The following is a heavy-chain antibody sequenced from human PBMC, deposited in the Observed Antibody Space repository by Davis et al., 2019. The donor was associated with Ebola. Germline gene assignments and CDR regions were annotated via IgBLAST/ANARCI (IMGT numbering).Heavy chain of an antibody. Sequence: PGGSLRLSCKGSGYSFATYWIGWVRQMPGKGLEWMGIIYPGDSDTRYSPSFQGQVTISADKSISTAYLQWSSLKASDTAMYYCARRGFKGTYDFWSGYYLWGQGTLVTVSS. CDR3: ARRGFKGTYDFWSGYYL. D-gene: IGHD3-3*01. CDR2: IYPGDSDT. J-gene: IGHJ4*02. V-gene: IGHV5-51*01. CDR1: GYSFATYW.